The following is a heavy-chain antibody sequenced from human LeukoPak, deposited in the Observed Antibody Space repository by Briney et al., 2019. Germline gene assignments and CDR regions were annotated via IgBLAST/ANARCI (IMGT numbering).Heavy chain of an antibody. J-gene: IGHJ4*02. V-gene: IGHV4-38-2*01. CDR3: ARHPDPYSTVDY. D-gene: IGHD6-13*01. CDR2: IYHSGST. Sequence: SETLSLTCAVSGYSINRGYYWGWIRQPPGEGLEWIGSIYHSGSTYYNPSRKSPLTISVDTSKNQFSLKLSSVTAADTAVYYCARHPDPYSTVDYWGQGTLVTVSS. CDR1: GYSINRGYY.